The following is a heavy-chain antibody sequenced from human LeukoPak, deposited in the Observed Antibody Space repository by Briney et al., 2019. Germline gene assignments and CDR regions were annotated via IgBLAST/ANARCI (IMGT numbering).Heavy chain of an antibody. Sequence: SETLSLTCTVSGGSISSGSYYWSWIRQPAGKGLEWIGRIYTSGSTNYNPSLKSRVTISVDTSKNQFSLKLSSVTAADTAVYYCARGTGAVAGYWGQGTLVIVSS. CDR3: ARGTGAVAGY. J-gene: IGHJ4*02. D-gene: IGHD6-19*01. CDR1: GGSISSGSYY. V-gene: IGHV4-61*02. CDR2: IYTSGST.